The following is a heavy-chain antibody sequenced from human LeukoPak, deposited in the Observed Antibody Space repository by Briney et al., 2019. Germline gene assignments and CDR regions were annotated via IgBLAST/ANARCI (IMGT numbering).Heavy chain of an antibody. V-gene: IGHV3-53*01. D-gene: IGHD2-15*01. CDR1: GFTVSSSY. CDR3: ARSDCGGGRCYYFDY. J-gene: IGHJ4*02. CDR2: IYSGGST. Sequence: GGSLRLSCTASGFTVSSSYMSWVRQAPGQGLEWVSVIYSGGSTYYADSVRGRFTISRDNSENTLYLQMNSLRAEDTAVYYCARSDCGGGRCYYFDYWGQGTLVTVSS.